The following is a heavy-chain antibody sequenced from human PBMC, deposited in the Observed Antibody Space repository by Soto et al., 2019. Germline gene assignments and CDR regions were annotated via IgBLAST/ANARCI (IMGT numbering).Heavy chain of an antibody. CDR3: ANEGVADKYYYYGMDV. CDR2: ISSDGNDK. J-gene: IGHJ6*02. CDR1: GFTFSSYP. V-gene: IGHV3-30*04. D-gene: IGHD3-3*01. Sequence: QVQLVESGGGVVQPGRSLRLSCVASGFTFSSYPIHWVRQAPGKGLEWVTTISSDGNDKYSSDSVKGRFTTSRDTSKHTVFLQMHNLRVEDTAIYSCANEGVADKYYYYGMDVWGHGTTVNVSS.